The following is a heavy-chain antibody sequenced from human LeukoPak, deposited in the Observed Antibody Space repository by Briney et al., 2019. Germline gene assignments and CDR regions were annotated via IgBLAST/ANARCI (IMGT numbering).Heavy chain of an antibody. D-gene: IGHD6-13*01. CDR3: ARVGAAQQLDY. CDR2: INHSGST. V-gene: IGHV4-34*01. Sequence: SETLSLTCAVYGGSFSGYYWSWIRQPPGKGLEWIGEINHSGSTNYNPSLKSRVTISVDTSKNQFSLKLSSVTAADTAVYYCARVGAAQQLDYWGQGTLVTVSS. J-gene: IGHJ4*02. CDR1: GGSFSGYY.